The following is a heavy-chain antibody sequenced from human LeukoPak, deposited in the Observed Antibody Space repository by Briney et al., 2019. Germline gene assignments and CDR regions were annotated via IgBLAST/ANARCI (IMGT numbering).Heavy chain of an antibody. V-gene: IGHV3-53*01. Sequence: PGGSLRLFCAASGFIVSSDYMSWVRQAPGKGLEWVSVIYSGGGTYYADSVKGRFTISRDNAKNSLHLQMNSLRAEDTAVYYWARIPFTGSSGWSIVDNWFDPWGQGTLVTVSS. D-gene: IGHD6-19*01. CDR3: ARIPFTGSSGWSIVDNWFDP. CDR2: IYSGGGT. J-gene: IGHJ5*02. CDR1: GFIVSSDY.